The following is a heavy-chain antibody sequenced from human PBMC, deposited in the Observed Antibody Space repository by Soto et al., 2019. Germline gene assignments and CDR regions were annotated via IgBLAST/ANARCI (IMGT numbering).Heavy chain of an antibody. J-gene: IGHJ4*02. Sequence: QVPLVQSGAEEKKPGASVKVSCKASGYTFTIDAMHWLRQAPGPRLEWMGWINAGNGNTKSSQKFQRRVTITRDTSASTADMKLSSLRSEDTAVYYCVKDGGPGRFDYWGQGTLVTVSS. D-gene: IGHD7-27*01. CDR3: VKDGGPGRFDY. CDR1: GYTFTIDA. CDR2: INAGNGNT. V-gene: IGHV1-3*05.